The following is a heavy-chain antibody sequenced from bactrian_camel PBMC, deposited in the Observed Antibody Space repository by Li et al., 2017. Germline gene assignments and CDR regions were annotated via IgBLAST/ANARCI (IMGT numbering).Heavy chain of an antibody. V-gene: IGHV3S55*01. Sequence: HVQLVESGGGAVQAGESLRLSCTAPGYIINSYCMGWFRRNPGQEREGIVDIDSDESASYADSVRGRFTASKDKDKNTLYLQMNNLKPEDTAIYYCAADLSPVSGVLPEFGDGPVEADLGVWGQGTQVTVS. J-gene: IGHJ6*01. D-gene: IGHD5*01. CDR2: IDSDESA. CDR1: GYIINSYC. CDR3: AADLSPVSGVLPEFGDGPVEADLGV.